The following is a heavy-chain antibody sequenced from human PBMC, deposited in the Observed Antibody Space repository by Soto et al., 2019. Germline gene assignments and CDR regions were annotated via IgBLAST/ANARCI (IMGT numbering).Heavy chain of an antibody. CDR3: ARYRYTSKVVATYSYNYLDV. D-gene: IGHD5-12*01. V-gene: IGHV1-18*01. CDR1: GYTFTNYG. CDR2: ITAYSGNT. Sequence: QVQLVQSGAEVKKPGASVKVSCKASGYTFTNYGITWVRQAPGQGLEWMGWITAYSGNTSSAQKLQGRVTMTTETSTSTAYMERRSVRSDDTAVYYCARYRYTSKVVATYSYNYLDVWGKGTAVTVS. J-gene: IGHJ6*03.